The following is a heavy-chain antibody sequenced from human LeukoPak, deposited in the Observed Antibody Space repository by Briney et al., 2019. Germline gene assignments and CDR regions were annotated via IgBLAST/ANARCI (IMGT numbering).Heavy chain of an antibody. CDR3: AKDIRSSSWYYFDY. J-gene: IGHJ4*02. CDR1: GFIAADHT. CDR2: ISWNSGSI. Sequence: GGSLRLSCIASGFIAADHTMHWVRQAPGKGLEWVSGISWNSGSIGYADSVKGRFTISRDNAKNSLYLQMNSLRAEDTALYYCAKDIRSSSWYYFDYWGQGTLVTVSS. D-gene: IGHD6-13*01. V-gene: IGHV3-9*02.